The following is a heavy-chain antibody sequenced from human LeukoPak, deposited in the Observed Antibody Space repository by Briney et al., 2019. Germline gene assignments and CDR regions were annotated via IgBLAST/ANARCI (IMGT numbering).Heavy chain of an antibody. CDR1: GFTFSNYG. CDR2: IGSSSSTYI. Sequence: GGSLRLSCAASGFTFSNYGMNWVRQAPGKGLEWISYIGSSSSTYIYYADSVKGRFTISRDNAKNSLYLQMNSLRAEDTAVYYCARQRGDILTGYYMPRGFDYWGQGTLVTVSS. D-gene: IGHD3-9*01. CDR3: ARQRGDILTGYYMPRGFDY. V-gene: IGHV3-21*05. J-gene: IGHJ4*02.